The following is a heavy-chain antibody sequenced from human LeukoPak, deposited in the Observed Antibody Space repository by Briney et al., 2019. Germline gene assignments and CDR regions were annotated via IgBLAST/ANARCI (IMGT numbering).Heavy chain of an antibody. V-gene: IGHV4-59*12. CDR2: IYYSGST. Sequence: SETLSLTCTVSGGSISSYYWSWIRQPPGKGLEWIGYIYYSGSTNYNPSLKSRVTISVDTSKNQFSLKLSSVTAADTAVYYCAREEDCSGGICYLGNAFDIWGQGTMVTVSS. D-gene: IGHD2-15*01. CDR3: AREEDCSGGICYLGNAFDI. J-gene: IGHJ3*02. CDR1: GGSISSYY.